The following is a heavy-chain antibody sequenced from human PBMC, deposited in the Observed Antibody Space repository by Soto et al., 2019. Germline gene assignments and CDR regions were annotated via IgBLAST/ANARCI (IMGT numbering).Heavy chain of an antibody. CDR3: ARGMTPPGAPAWYYFDS. CDR2: FSLSGTT. Sequence: SETLSLTCTVPGASITGTSYWSWIRQPAGKGLEWIGRFSLSGTTNYNPSLRSRVTMSADVSKNQFSLRLTSVTAADTALYYCARGMTPPGAPAWYYFDSWGQGTLVTVSS. J-gene: IGHJ4*02. V-gene: IGHV4-4*07. D-gene: IGHD2-8*02. CDR1: GASITGTSY.